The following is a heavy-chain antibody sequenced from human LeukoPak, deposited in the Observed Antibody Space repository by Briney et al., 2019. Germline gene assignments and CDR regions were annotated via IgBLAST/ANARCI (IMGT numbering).Heavy chain of an antibody. CDR3: ARGPTNGQAFDY. CDR2: IREDGSQK. Sequence: GGSLRLSCAASGFTFSYTWMTWVRQAPGKGLEWVASIREDGSQKSAVDSVRGRFSISRDNAKNSVYLQMDSLRAEDTAVYYCARGPTNGQAFDYWGQGTLVSVSS. D-gene: IGHD2-8*01. V-gene: IGHV3-7*01. J-gene: IGHJ4*02. CDR1: GFTFSYTW.